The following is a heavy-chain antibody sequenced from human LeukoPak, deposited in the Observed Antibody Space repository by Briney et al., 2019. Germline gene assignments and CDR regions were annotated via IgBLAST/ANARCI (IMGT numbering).Heavy chain of an antibody. D-gene: IGHD1-26*01. V-gene: IGHV4-30-2*01. J-gene: IGHJ5*02. Sequence: PSETLSLTCAVSGGSISSGGYSWSWIRQPPGKGLEWIGYIYHSGSTYYNPSLKGRVTISVDRSKNQFSLKLSSVTAADTAVYYCARGYYEWFDPWGQGTLVTVSS. CDR3: ARGYYEWFDP. CDR2: IYHSGST. CDR1: GGSISSGGYS.